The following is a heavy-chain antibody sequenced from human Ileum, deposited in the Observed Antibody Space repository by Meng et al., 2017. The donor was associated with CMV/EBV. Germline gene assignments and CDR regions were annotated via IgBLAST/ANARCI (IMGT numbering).Heavy chain of an antibody. D-gene: IGHD3-10*02. CDR2: TNPNSGGT. Sequence: ALVKVSCKASGYTFSGYYIHWVRQAPGQGLEWMGWTNPNSGGTHYAQKFQGRVTMTRDTSITTAYMELSRLTSDDTAVYYCARGAPPDVPLGNDAFDIWGQGTMVTVSS. CDR1: GYTFSGYY. J-gene: IGHJ3*02. V-gene: IGHV1-2*02. CDR3: ARGAPPDVPLGNDAFDI.